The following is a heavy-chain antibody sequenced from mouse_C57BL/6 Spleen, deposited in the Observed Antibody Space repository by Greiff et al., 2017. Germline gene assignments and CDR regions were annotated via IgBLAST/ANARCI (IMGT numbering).Heavy chain of an antibody. CDR1: GFTFSDYG. Sequence: EVQVVESGGGLVKPGGSLKLSCAASGFTFSDYGMHWVRQAPEKGLEWVAYISSGSSTIYYADTVKGRFTISRDNAKNTLFLQMTSLGSEDTAMYYCARDGYYPFAYWGQGTLVTVSA. D-gene: IGHD2-3*01. CDR2: ISSGSSTI. J-gene: IGHJ3*01. V-gene: IGHV5-17*01. CDR3: ARDGYYPFAY.